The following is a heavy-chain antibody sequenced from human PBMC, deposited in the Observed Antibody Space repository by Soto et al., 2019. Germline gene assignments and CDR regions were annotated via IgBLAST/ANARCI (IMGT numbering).Heavy chain of an antibody. CDR2: INPSGGST. V-gene: IGHV1-46*01. CDR1: GYTFTSYY. CDR3: AISVYSSGWYYYYYYYGMDV. Sequence: GASVKVSCKASGYTFTSYYMHWVRQAPGQGLEWMGIINPSGGSTSYAQKFQGRVTMTRDTSTSTVYMELSSLRSEDTAVYYCAISVYSSGWYYYYYYYGMDVWGQGTTVTVSS. D-gene: IGHD6-19*01. J-gene: IGHJ6*02.